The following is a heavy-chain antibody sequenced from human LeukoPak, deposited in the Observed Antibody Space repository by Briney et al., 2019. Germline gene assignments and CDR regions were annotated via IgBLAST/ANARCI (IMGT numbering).Heavy chain of an antibody. Sequence: PGGSLRLSCAASGFTFSSYSMNWVRQAPGKGLEWVSSVSSNSSYIYYADSVKGRFTISRDNAKNSLYLQMNSLRAEDTAVYYCARCSVPADDYWGQGTLVTVSS. D-gene: IGHD2-2*01. J-gene: IGHJ4*02. CDR3: ARCSVPADDY. V-gene: IGHV3-21*01. CDR2: VSSNSSYI. CDR1: GFTFSSYS.